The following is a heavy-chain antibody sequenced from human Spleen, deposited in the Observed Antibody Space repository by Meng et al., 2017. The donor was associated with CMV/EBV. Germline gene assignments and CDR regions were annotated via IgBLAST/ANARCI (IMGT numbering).Heavy chain of an antibody. CDR3: ARARDGYNYFDY. D-gene: IGHD5-24*01. V-gene: IGHV1-3*01. J-gene: IGHJ4*02. Sequence: QVQLAQSGAAVKKPGAAVKVSWKASGYTFTSYAMHWVRQAPGQRLEWMGWINAGNGNTKYSQKFQGRVTMTRDTSTSTVYMELSSLGSEDTAVYYCARARDGYNYFDYWGQGTLVTVSS. CDR2: INAGNGNT. CDR1: GYTFTSYA.